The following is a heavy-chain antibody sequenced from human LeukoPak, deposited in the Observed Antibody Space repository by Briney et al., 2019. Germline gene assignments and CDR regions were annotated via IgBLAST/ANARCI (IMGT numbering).Heavy chain of an antibody. V-gene: IGHV4-34*01. J-gene: IGHJ3*01. CDR1: GGSFSGYY. Sequence: PSETLSLTCAVYGGSFSGYYWSWIRQPPGKGLEWIGEINHSGSTNYNPSLKSRVTISVDTSKNQFSLKLSSVTAADTAVYYCARGPLKNRRDGYFHGWGQGTMVTVSS. D-gene: IGHD5-24*01. CDR2: INHSGST. CDR3: ARGPLKNRRDGYFHG.